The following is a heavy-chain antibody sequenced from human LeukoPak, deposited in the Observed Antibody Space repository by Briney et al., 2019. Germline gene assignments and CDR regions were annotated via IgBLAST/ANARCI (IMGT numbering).Heavy chain of an antibody. Sequence: SETLSLTCTVSGASISSGNYYWSWIRQPAGKGLEWIGRVYTSGTATYNPSLKSRVTISVDTSRNQFSLRLNSVTAADTALYCVRDTRYDMDVWGKGTTVTVSS. CDR3: VRDTRYDMDV. CDR2: VYTSGTA. CDR1: GASISSGNYY. J-gene: IGHJ6*04. V-gene: IGHV4-61*02.